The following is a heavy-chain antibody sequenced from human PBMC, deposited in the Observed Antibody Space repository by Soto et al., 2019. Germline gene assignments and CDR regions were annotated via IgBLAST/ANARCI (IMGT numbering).Heavy chain of an antibody. CDR1: GFTFSSYA. J-gene: IGHJ4*02. Sequence: GGSLRLSCAASGFTFSSYAMSWVRQAPGKGLEWVSSISGSSGYIYYADSVKGRFTISRDNAKNSLYLQMNSLRAEDTAVYYCARDPFSSGWSDYWGQGTLVTVSS. V-gene: IGHV3-21*01. D-gene: IGHD6-19*01. CDR3: ARDPFSSGWSDY. CDR2: ISGSSGYI.